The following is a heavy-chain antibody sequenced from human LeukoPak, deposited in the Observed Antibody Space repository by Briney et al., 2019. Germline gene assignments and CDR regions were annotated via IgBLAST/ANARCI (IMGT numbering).Heavy chain of an antibody. D-gene: IGHD3-22*01. CDR3: ARDSYDSYFDY. CDR1: GYTFTSYD. V-gene: IGHV1-2*02. Sequence: GSVKVSCKASGYTFTSYDINWVRQATGQGLEWMGWMNPNSGGTNYAQKFQGRVTMTRDTSISTAYMELSRLRSDDTAVYYCARDSYDSYFDYWGQGTLVTVSS. CDR2: MNPNSGGT. J-gene: IGHJ4*02.